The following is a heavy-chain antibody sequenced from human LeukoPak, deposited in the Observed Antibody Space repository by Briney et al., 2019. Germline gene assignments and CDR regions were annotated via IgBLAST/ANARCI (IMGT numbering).Heavy chain of an antibody. CDR1: GFTFSSYS. V-gene: IGHV3-21*01. J-gene: IGHJ4*02. CDR3: ARDSNNYYDGSGYYATPLDY. Sequence: SGGSLRLSCAASGFTFSSYSMNWVRQAPGKGLEWVSSISSSSSYIYYADSVKGRFTISRDNTKNSLYLQMNSLRAEDTAVYYCARDSNNYYDGSGYYATPLDYWGQGTLVTVSS. D-gene: IGHD3-22*01. CDR2: ISSSSSYI.